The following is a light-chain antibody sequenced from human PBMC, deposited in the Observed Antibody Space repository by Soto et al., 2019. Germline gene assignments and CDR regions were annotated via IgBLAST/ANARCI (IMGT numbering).Light chain of an antibody. J-gene: IGKJ2*01. CDR1: QSVSSW. CDR2: DAS. V-gene: IGKV1-5*01. Sequence: DIQMTQSPSTLSASVGDRVIITCRASQSVSSWLAWYQQKPGKAPKLLIYDASSPFAAVPSRFTGSGSGTEFTLTIKSLQPDDLATYYCLQYSRSPYTFGQGTKLEIK. CDR3: LQYSRSPYT.